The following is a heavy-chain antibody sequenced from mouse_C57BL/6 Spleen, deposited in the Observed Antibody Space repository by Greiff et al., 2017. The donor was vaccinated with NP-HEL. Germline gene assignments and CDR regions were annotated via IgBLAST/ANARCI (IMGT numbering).Heavy chain of an antibody. CDR2: IYPGDGDT. Sequence: VQLQQSGAELVKPGASVKISCKASGYAFSSYWMNWVKQRPGRGLEWIGQIYPGDGDTNYNGKFKSKATLTADKSYRTAYMQLSSLTSEDSAVYCCARGDWDRAYWGQGTLVTVSA. CDR1: GYAFSSYW. CDR3: ARGDWDRAY. D-gene: IGHD4-1*01. V-gene: IGHV1-80*01. J-gene: IGHJ3*01.